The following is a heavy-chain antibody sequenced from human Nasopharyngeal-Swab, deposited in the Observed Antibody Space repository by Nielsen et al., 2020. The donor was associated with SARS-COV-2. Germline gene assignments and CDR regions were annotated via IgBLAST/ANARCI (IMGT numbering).Heavy chain of an antibody. Sequence: GGSLRLSCAASGFSISGYWMHWVRQAPGKGLVWVSRISSDGGANYADSATGRFTISRDNAKNTVYLQMNSLRDEDTAVYYCASALVWFGEIWFDPWGQGTLVTVSS. CDR1: GFSISGYW. D-gene: IGHD3-10*01. CDR2: ISSDGGA. CDR3: ASALVWFGEIWFDP. V-gene: IGHV3-74*01. J-gene: IGHJ5*02.